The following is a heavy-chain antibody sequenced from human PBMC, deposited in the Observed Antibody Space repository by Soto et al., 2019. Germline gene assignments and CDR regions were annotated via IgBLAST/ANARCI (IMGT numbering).Heavy chain of an antibody. CDR2: IYYSGST. V-gene: IGHV4-30-4*02. D-gene: IGHD3-16*01. CDR1: GGSISSGDYY. Sequence: PSETLSLTCTVSGGSISSGDYYWSWIRQPPGKGLEWIGYIYYSGSTYYNPSLKSRVTISVDTSKNQFSLKLSSVTAADTAVYYCARVTMITFGSTSYNWFDPWGQGTLVTVSS. J-gene: IGHJ5*02. CDR3: ARVTMITFGSTSYNWFDP.